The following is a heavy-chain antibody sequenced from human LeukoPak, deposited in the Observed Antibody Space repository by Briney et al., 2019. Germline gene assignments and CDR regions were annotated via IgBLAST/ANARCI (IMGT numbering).Heavy chain of an antibody. D-gene: IGHD1-26*01. Sequence: GGSLRLSCAASGFTFSSYGMHWVRQHPGKGLQWVAFIRYDGSNKYYAHSVKGRFTISRDNSKNTLYLQMNSVRAEDTAVYYCAKDVSGSYFFYYWGQGTLVTVSS. V-gene: IGHV3-30*02. J-gene: IGHJ4*02. CDR2: IRYDGSNK. CDR1: GFTFSSYG. CDR3: AKDVSGSYFFYY.